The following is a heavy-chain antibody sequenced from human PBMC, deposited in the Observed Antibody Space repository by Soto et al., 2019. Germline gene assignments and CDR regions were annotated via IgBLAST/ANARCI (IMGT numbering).Heavy chain of an antibody. D-gene: IGHD4-17*01. CDR3: AKGDYVGGAIDN. V-gene: IGHV3-23*01. Sequence: GGSLRLSCAASGYTFTNYAMSWVRQAPGKGLEWVSTIRGSGRNTYDADSVRGRFAISRDNSKNTLYLQMNSLRADDTAVYYCAKGDYVGGAIDNWGQGTLVTSPQ. CDR1: GYTFTNYA. CDR2: IRGSGRNT. J-gene: IGHJ4*02.